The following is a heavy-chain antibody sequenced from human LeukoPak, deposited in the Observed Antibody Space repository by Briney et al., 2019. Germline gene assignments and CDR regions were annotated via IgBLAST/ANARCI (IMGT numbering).Heavy chain of an antibody. V-gene: IGHV4-59*01. CDR3: ARSGADTAMVHY. CDR1: GGSISSYY. Sequence: SETLSLTCTVSGGSISSYYWSWIRQPPGKGLEWIGYIYYSGSTNYNPSLKSRVTISVDTSKNQFSLKLSSVTAADTAVYYCARSGADTAMVHYWGQGTRVTVSS. D-gene: IGHD5-18*01. CDR2: IYYSGST. J-gene: IGHJ4*02.